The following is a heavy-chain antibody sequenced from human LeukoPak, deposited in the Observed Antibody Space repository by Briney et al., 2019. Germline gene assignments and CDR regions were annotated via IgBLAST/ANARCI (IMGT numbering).Heavy chain of an antibody. CDR2: ISSSSSYI. J-gene: IGHJ4*02. V-gene: IGHV3-21*01. CDR3: ARDAKGSLYYFDY. CDR1: GFTFSSYS. Sequence: GGALRLSRAASGFTFSSYSMNWVRQAPGKGLEGVSSISSSSSYIYYADSVKGRFTISRDNANNSLYLQMNSLRAEDTAVYYCARDAKGSLYYFDYWGQGTLVTVSS.